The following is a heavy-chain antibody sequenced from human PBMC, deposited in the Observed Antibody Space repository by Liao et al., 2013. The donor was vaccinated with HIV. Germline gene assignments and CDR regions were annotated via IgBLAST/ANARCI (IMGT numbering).Heavy chain of an antibody. CDR3: ARDELELPNYYYYYYMDV. CDR2: IYYSGST. CDR1: GGSISSGDYY. D-gene: IGHD1-7*01. Sequence: QVQLQESGPGLVKPSQTLSLTCTVSGGSISSGDYYWSWIRQPPGKGLEWIGYIYYSGSTYYNPSLKSRVTISVDTSKNQFSLKLSSVTAADTAVYYCARDELELPNYYYYYYMDVWGKGTTVTVSS. J-gene: IGHJ6*03. V-gene: IGHV4-30-4*08.